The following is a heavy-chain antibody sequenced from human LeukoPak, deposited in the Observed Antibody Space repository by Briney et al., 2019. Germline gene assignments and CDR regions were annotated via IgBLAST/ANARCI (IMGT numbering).Heavy chain of an antibody. CDR1: GFTFSSDA. CDR2: IIGSGGST. J-gene: IGHJ4*02. V-gene: IGHV3-23*01. D-gene: IGHD3-22*01. Sequence: GGSLRLSCVASGFTFSSDAMSWVRQAPGKGLEWVSAIIGSGGSTDYADSVKGRFAISRDNSKNTLYLQMSSLRVEDTAVYYCAKLEGTAITMTDYWGQGTLVTVSS. CDR3: AKLEGTAITMTDY.